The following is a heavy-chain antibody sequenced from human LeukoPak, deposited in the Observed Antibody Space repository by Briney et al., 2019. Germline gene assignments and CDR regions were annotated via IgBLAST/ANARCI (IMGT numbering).Heavy chain of an antibody. J-gene: IGHJ4*02. V-gene: IGHV1-24*01. D-gene: IGHD1-26*01. Sequence: ASVKVSCKVSGYTLTQLVIHWVRQAPGKGLEWMGGFDPEDGETIYAQKFQNRVTMTEDTSTDTAYMELSSLRSEDTAFYYCATSSGTYFLYWGQGTLVTAS. CDR2: FDPEDGET. CDR3: ATSSGTYFLY. CDR1: GYTLTQLV.